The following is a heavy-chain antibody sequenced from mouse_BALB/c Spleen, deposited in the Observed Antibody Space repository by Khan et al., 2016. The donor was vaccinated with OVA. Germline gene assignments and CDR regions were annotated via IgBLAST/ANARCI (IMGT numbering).Heavy chain of an antibody. J-gene: IGHJ2*01. Sequence: QVQLQQSGPELVKPGASVKISCKASGYTFTDNYINWVKQKPGQGLEWIGWIYHGSGKTKYNEKFKGKATLTVDTSSSTAYMQLSSLTSEDTAVYFCARGGYYSNSLFDYWGQGTTLTVSS. V-gene: IGHV1-84*02. D-gene: IGHD1-1*01. CDR3: ARGGYYSNSLFDY. CDR1: GYTFTDNY. CDR2: IYHGSGKT.